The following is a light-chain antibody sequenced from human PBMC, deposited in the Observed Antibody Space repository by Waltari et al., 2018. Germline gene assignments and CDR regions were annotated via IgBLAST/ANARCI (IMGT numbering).Light chain of an antibody. J-gene: IGLJ2*01. Sequence: QSVLTQPPSASGTPGQRVTISCSGSNSNVGSNSVNWYQQVPGMAPKLLIYRNNQRPSGVPDRFSGSKSGTSASLAISGLQSEDEADYYCAAWDYSLDGHVLFGGGTKLTVL. CDR3: AAWDYSLDGHVL. V-gene: IGLV1-44*01. CDR2: RNN. CDR1: NSNVGSNS.